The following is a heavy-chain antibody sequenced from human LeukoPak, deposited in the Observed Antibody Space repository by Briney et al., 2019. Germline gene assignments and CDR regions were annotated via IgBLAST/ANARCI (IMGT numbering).Heavy chain of an antibody. CDR1: GYTFISYG. Sequence: ASVKVSCKASGYTFISYGTSWVRQAPGQGLEWMGWISAYKGNTKYAQKFQGRVTMTTDTSTSTAYMELRSLRSDDTAVYYCARVRGRSNWFDPWGQGTLVTVSS. CDR2: ISAYKGNT. D-gene: IGHD3-16*01. CDR3: ARVRGRSNWFDP. V-gene: IGHV1-18*04. J-gene: IGHJ5*02.